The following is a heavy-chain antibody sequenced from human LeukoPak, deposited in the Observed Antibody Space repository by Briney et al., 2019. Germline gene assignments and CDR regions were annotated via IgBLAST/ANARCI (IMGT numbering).Heavy chain of an antibody. CDR3: ASTFLPLAARRGDWFDP. J-gene: IGHJ5*02. CDR1: GGTFSSYW. V-gene: IGHV3-7*01. Sequence: PGGSLRLSCAASGGTFSSYWMSWVRQAPGTGLERVANIKQDGSEKYYVDSVKGRFTISRDNAKNSLYLQMNSLRAEDTAVYYCASTFLPLAARRGDWFDPWGQGTLVTVSS. CDR2: IKQDGSEK. D-gene: IGHD6-6*01.